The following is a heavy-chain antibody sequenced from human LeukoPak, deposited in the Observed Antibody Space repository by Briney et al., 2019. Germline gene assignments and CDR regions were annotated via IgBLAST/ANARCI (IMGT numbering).Heavy chain of an antibody. D-gene: IGHD2-2*01. CDR2: IKQGGSKK. Sequence: GGSLRLSCAASGFTFSSYWMSWVRQAPGKGLEWVANIKQGGSKKYYVDSVKGRFTISRDNSKNTLYLQMNSLRAEDTAVYYCAQGEVVVPAAKYFQHWGQGTLVTVSS. CDR1: GFTFSSYW. CDR3: AQGEVVVPAAKYFQH. J-gene: IGHJ1*01. V-gene: IGHV3-7*01.